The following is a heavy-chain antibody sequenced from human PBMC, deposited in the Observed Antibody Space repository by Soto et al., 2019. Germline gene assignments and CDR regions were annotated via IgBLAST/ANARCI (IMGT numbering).Heavy chain of an antibody. CDR3: ARSGSPSQSHFVF. V-gene: IGHV3-66*01. CDR1: GFTVSSNY. Sequence: GGSLRLSCAASGFTVSSNYMSWVRQAPGKGLEWVSVIYSGGSTYSADSVKDRFTISRDNSKNTLYLQMNSLRVEDTAVYYCARSGSPSQSHFVFWGQGTLVTVSS. J-gene: IGHJ4*02. CDR2: IYSGGST.